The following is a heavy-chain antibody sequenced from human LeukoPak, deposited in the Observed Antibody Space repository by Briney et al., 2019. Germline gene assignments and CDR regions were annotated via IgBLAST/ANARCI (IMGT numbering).Heavy chain of an antibody. Sequence: SETLSLTCAVYGGSFSGYYWSWIRQPPGKGLEWIGEINHSGSTNYNPSLKSRVTISVDTSKNQFSLKLSSVTAADTAVYYCAGMYSSSPYYYYYYMDVWGKGTTVTVSS. D-gene: IGHD6-6*01. J-gene: IGHJ6*03. V-gene: IGHV4-34*01. CDR3: AGMYSSSPYYYYYYMDV. CDR1: GGSFSGYY. CDR2: INHSGST.